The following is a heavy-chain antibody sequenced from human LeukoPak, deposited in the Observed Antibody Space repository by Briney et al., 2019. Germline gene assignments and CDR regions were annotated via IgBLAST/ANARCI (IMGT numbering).Heavy chain of an antibody. CDR1: GYTFIGYY. CDR2: INPRSGGA. CDR3: ARARTDYGDYYGLDV. V-gene: IGHV1-2*02. Sequence: ASVKVSCKASGYTFIGYYMHWVRQAPGQGREWMGWINPRSGGANYAQKFQGRVTMTRDTSISTAYMELSRLTSDDTAIYYCARARTDYGDYYGLDVWGQGTSVAVSS. J-gene: IGHJ6*02. D-gene: IGHD4-17*01.